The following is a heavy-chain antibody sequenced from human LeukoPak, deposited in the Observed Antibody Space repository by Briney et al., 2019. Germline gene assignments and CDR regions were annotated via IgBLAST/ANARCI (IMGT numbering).Heavy chain of an antibody. J-gene: IGHJ4*02. CDR2: MNPNSGNT. CDR1: GYTFTSCD. D-gene: IGHD6-19*01. V-gene: IGHV1-8*01. Sequence: GASVKVSCKASGYTFTSCDINWVRQAPGQGLEWMGWMNPNSGNTGYGQSFQGRINMTRDISIGTAYMELSNLTSEDTAIYYCTRGSSGRRDNWGQGTLVTVSA. CDR3: TRGSSGRRDN.